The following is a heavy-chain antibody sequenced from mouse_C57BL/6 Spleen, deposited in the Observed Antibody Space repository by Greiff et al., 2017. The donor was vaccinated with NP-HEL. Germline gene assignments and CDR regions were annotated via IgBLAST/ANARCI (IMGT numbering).Heavy chain of an antibody. J-gene: IGHJ3*01. CDR1: GYSITSGYY. CDR2: ISYDGSN. Sequence: EVQLQESGPGLVKPSQSLSLTCSVTGYSITSGYYWNWIRQFPGNKLEWMGYISYDGSNNYNPSLKNRISITRDTSKNQFFLKLNSLTTEDAATYYCARANYSGSIHPFAYGGQGTLVTVSA. D-gene: IGHD1-1*01. CDR3: ARANYSGSIHPFAY. V-gene: IGHV3-6*01.